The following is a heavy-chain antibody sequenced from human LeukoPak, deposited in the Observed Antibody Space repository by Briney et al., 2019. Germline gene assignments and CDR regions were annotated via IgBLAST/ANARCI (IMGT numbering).Heavy chain of an antibody. CDR2: ISSSSSYI. V-gene: IGHV3-21*01. J-gene: IGHJ4*02. D-gene: IGHD5-24*01. Sequence: PGGSLRLSCAASGFTFSSYSMNWVRQAPGKGLEWVSSISSSSSYIYYADSVKGRFTISRDNAKNSLYLQMNSLRAEDTAVYYCARDLRCRDGYNGFGYWGQGTLVTVSS. CDR3: ARDLRCRDGYNGFGY. CDR1: GFTFSSYS.